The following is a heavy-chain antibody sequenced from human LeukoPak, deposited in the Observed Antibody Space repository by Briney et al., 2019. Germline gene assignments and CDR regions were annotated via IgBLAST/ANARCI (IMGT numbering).Heavy chain of an antibody. CDR3: ARHGGRGYSGYDMEYFQH. Sequence: SGTLSLTCTFSGGSINSYYWSWIRQPPGKGLEWIGYISYSGSTNFNPSLRSRVTISVDTSKNYFSLKLSSVTAADTAVYYCARHGGRGYSGYDMEYFQHWGQGTLVTVSS. CDR2: ISYSGST. J-gene: IGHJ1*01. CDR1: GGSINSYY. V-gene: IGHV4-59*08. D-gene: IGHD5-12*01.